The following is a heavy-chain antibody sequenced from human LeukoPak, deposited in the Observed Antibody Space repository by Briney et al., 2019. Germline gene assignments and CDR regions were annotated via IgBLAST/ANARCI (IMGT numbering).Heavy chain of an antibody. CDR2: IYYSGST. J-gene: IGHJ4*02. D-gene: IGHD1-7*01. CDR3: ARDGWNYELFPFDY. V-gene: IGHV4-39*07. CDR1: GGSISSSSYY. Sequence: SETLSLTCTVSGGSISSSSYYWGWIRQPPGKGLEWIGSIYYSGSTYYNPSLKSRVTISVDTSKNQFSLKLSSVTAADTAVYYCARDGWNYELFPFDYWGQGTLVTVSS.